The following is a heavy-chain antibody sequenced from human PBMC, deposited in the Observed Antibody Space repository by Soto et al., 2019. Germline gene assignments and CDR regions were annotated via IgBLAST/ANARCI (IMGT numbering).Heavy chain of an antibody. D-gene: IGHD2-2*01. Sequence: QVPLQESGPGLVKPSQTLSHTCTVSGGSISSGGYYWSWIRQHPGKGLEWIGYIYYSGSTYYNPSLKCRVTISVDTSKNQFSLKLSSVTAADTAVYYCARGLYQLLWGWFDPWGQETLVTVSS. CDR3: ARGLYQLLWGWFDP. CDR1: GGSISSGGYY. J-gene: IGHJ5*02. V-gene: IGHV4-31*03. CDR2: IYYSGST.